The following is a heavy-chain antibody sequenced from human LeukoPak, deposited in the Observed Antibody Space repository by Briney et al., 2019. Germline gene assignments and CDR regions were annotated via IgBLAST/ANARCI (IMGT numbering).Heavy chain of an antibody. CDR2: ISSSSSYI. CDR1: GFTFSSYA. Sequence: GGSLRLSCAASGFTFSSYAMSWVRQAPGKGLEWVSSISSSSSYIYYADSVKGRFTISRDNAKNSLYLRMNSLRAEDTAVYYCARDMIVRDYWGQGTLVTVSS. V-gene: IGHV3-21*01. D-gene: IGHD3-22*01. J-gene: IGHJ4*02. CDR3: ARDMIVRDY.